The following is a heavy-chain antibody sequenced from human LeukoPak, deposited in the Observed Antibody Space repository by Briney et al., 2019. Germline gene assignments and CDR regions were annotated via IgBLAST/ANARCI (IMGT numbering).Heavy chain of an antibody. CDR2: INPNSGGT. D-gene: IGHD1-14*01. CDR3: ARRRKRLNWFDP. J-gene: IGHJ5*02. CDR1: GYTFTGYY. V-gene: IGHV1-2*02. Sequence: ASVKVSCKASGYTFTGYYMHWVRQAPGQGPEWMGWINPNSGGTNYAQKFQGRVTMTRDTSISTAYMELSRLRSDDTAVYYCARRRKRLNWFDPWGQGTLVTVSS.